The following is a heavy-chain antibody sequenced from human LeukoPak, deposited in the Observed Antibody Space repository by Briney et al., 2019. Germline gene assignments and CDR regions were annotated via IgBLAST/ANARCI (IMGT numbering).Heavy chain of an antibody. CDR1: GYTFTSYG. CDR3: ARDGSATYDFWSGSYPEWADYYYFYMDV. Sequence: ASVKVSCKASGYTFTSYGISWVRQAPGQGLEWMGWISAYNGNTNYAQKFQGRVTMTTGTSTSTAYMELRSLRSDDTAVYYCARDGSATYDFWSGSYPEWADYYYFYMDVWGKGTTVTVPS. CDR2: ISAYNGNT. J-gene: IGHJ6*03. V-gene: IGHV1-18*01. D-gene: IGHD3-3*01.